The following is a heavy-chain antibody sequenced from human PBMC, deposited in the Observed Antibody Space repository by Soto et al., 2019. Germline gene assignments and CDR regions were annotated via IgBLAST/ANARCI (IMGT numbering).Heavy chain of an antibody. CDR1: GFTFSSYA. D-gene: IGHD3-3*01. J-gene: IGHJ4*02. CDR3: AKDDTDYDFRNGYFDY. Sequence: GGSLRLSCAASGFTFSSYAMSWVRQAPGKGLEWVSAISGSGGSTYYADSVKGRFTISRDNSKNTLYLQMNSLRAEDTAVYYCAKDDTDYDFRNGYFDYWGQATLVTVSS. V-gene: IGHV3-23*01. CDR2: ISGSGGST.